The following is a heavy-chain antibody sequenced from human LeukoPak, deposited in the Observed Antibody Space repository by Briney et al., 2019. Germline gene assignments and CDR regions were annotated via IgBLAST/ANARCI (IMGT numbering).Heavy chain of an antibody. V-gene: IGHV1-46*01. Sequence: ASVKVSCKASGYTFTSYYMHWVRQAPGQGLEWMGIINPSGGSTSYAQKFQGRVTMTRDMSTSTVYMELSSLRSEDTAVYYCARDYGDYGFGYYYMDVWGKGTTVTVSS. D-gene: IGHD4-17*01. J-gene: IGHJ6*03. CDR3: ARDYGDYGFGYYYMDV. CDR2: INPSGGST. CDR1: GYTFTSYY.